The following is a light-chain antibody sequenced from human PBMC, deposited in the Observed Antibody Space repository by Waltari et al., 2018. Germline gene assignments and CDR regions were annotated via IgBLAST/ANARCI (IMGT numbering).Light chain of an antibody. CDR2: WAS. J-gene: IGKJ3*01. CDR3: LQYYNNPFA. V-gene: IGKV4-1*01. CDR1: QSILYSSNNKNY. Sequence: DIVMTQSPDSLAVSLGERATINCSSSQSILYSSNNKNYLAWYQQKPGQPPKLLVYWASTRQSGVPDRFSGSGSGTDFTLTISSLQAGDVAVYYCLQYYNNPFAFGPGTKVDIK.